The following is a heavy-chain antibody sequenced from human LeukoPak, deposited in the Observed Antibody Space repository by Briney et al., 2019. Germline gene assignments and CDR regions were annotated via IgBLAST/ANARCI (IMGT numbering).Heavy chain of an antibody. CDR3: ARVLSPRAGAAALWFDP. J-gene: IGHJ5*02. V-gene: IGHV3-30-3*01. CDR1: GFTFSSYA. D-gene: IGHD6-13*01. CDR2: ISYDGSNK. Sequence: GRSLRLSCAASGFTFSSYAMHWVRQAPGKGLEWVAVISYDGSNKYYADSVKGRFTISRDNSKNTLYLQMNSLRAEDTAVYYCARVLSPRAGAAALWFDPWGQGTLVTVSS.